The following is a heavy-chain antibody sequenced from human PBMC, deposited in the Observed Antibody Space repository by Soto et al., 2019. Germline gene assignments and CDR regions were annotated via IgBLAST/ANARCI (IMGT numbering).Heavy chain of an antibody. CDR2: IYYSGST. CDR3: ARDSIAARRYYYYYGMDV. V-gene: IGHV4-31*03. D-gene: IGHD6-6*01. Sequence: SETLSLTCTVSGGSISSGGYYWSWIRQHPGKGLEWIGYIYYSGSTYYNPSLKSRVTISVDTSKNQFSLKLSSVTAADTAVYYCARDSIAARRYYYYYGMDVWGQGTTVTVSS. CDR1: GGSISSGGYY. J-gene: IGHJ6*02.